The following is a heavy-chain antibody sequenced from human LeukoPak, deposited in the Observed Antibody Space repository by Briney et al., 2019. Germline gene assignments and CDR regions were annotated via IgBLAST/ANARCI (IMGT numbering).Heavy chain of an antibody. CDR3: ARDEDSGGYYYMDV. Sequence: PGGSLRLSCAASGFTFSSYEMNWVRQAPGKGLEWVSYISSSGSTIYHADSVKGRFTISRDNAKNSLYLQMNSLRAEDTAVYYCARDEDSGGYYYMDVWGKGTTVTISS. J-gene: IGHJ6*03. D-gene: IGHD3-10*01. CDR1: GFTFSSYE. CDR2: ISSSGSTI. V-gene: IGHV3-48*03.